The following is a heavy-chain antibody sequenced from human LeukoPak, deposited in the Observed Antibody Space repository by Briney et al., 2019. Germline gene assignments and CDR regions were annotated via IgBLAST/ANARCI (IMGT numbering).Heavy chain of an antibody. CDR3: ARLDSALAAADHYYYYGMDV. D-gene: IGHD6-13*01. CDR1: GYSFTSYW. CDR2: IVPSDSYT. Sequence: GESLQISCKGSGYSFTSYWISWVRQMPGKGLEWMGWIVPSDSYTNYSPSFQGHVTISADKSISTAYLQWSSLKASDTAMYYCARLDSALAAADHYYYYGMDVWGQGTTVTVSS. J-gene: IGHJ6*02. V-gene: IGHV5-10-1*01.